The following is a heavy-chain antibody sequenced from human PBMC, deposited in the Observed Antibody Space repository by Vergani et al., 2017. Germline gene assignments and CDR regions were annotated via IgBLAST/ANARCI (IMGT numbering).Heavy chain of an antibody. CDR2: ISYDGRNK. D-gene: IGHD1-26*01. CDR3: ARDLQEATDAFDI. Sequence: QVQLVESGGGVVQSGRSLRLSCAASRFTFSNYAMHLVRQAPGKGLEWVAVISYDGRNKYYADSVKGRFTISRDNSKNTLYLQMNSLRAEDTAVYYCARDLQEATDAFDIWGQGTMVTVSS. J-gene: IGHJ3*02. V-gene: IGHV3-30*04. CDR1: RFTFSNYA.